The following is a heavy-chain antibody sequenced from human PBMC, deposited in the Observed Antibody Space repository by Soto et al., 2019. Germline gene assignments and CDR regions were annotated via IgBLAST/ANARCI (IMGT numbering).Heavy chain of an antibody. D-gene: IGHD3-3*01. CDR2: INPNSGGT. V-gene: IGHV1-2*02. CDR1: GYTFTGYY. CDR3: AREDKRVEWLLYGWYYGMDV. Sequence: ASVKVSCKASGYTFTGYYMHWVRQAPGQGLEWMGWINPNSGGTNYAQKFQGRVTMTRDTSISTAYMELSRLRSDDTAVYYCAREDKRVEWLLYGWYYGMDVWGQGTTVTFSS. J-gene: IGHJ6*02.